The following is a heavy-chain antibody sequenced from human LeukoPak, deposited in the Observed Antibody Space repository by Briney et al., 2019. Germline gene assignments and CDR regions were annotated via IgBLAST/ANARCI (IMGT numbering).Heavy chain of an antibody. CDR2: IYPGDSDT. V-gene: IGHV5-51*01. Sequence: GESLKISCKGSGYSFPSYWIGWVRQMPGKGLEWMGIIYPGDSDTRYSPSFQGQVTISADKSISTAFLQWSSLKVSDTAMYYCARLSYDSSDFHYMDVWGKGTTVTISS. CDR3: ARLSYDSSDFHYMDV. J-gene: IGHJ6*03. CDR1: GYSFPSYW. D-gene: IGHD3-22*01.